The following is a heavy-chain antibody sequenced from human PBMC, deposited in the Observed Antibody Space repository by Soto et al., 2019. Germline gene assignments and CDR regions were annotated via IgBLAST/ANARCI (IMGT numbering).Heavy chain of an antibody. Sequence: EVQLVESGGGLVKPGGSLRLSCAASGFTFSNAWMSWVRQAPGKGLEWVGRIKSTTDGGTTDYAAHVKGRFTISRDDSKNTLYLQMNSLKTEDTAVYYCTTVWVAAAANDYWGQGTLVTVSS. CDR1: GFTFSNAW. CDR2: IKSTTDGGTT. CDR3: TTVWVAAAANDY. J-gene: IGHJ4*02. V-gene: IGHV3-15*01. D-gene: IGHD6-13*01.